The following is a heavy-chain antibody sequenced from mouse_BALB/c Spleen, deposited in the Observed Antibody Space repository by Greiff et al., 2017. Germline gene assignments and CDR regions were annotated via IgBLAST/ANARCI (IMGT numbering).Heavy chain of an antibody. D-gene: IGHD1-1*01. CDR3: ASDFYYGSSYRYFDV. Sequence: EVKLVESGPGLVKPSQSLSLTCSVTGYSITSGYYWNWIRQFPGNKLEWMGYISYDGSNNYNPSLKNRISITRDTSKNQFFLKLNSVTTEDTATYYCASDFYYGSSYRYFDVWGAGTTVTVSS. J-gene: IGHJ1*01. CDR2: ISYDGSN. V-gene: IGHV3-6*02. CDR1: GYSITSGYY.